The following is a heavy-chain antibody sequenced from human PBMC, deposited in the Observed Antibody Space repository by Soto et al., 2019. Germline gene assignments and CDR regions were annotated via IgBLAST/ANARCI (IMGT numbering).Heavy chain of an antibody. CDR3: ARDSSASATSYSFDY. J-gene: IGHJ4*02. CDR1: GYKFINHY. D-gene: IGHD3-10*01. Sequence: GAAVKFSCKASGYKFINHYIHWVRQAPGVGLEWMGIINPNGGGTDYAQKFQGRVTMTTDTYASTVHMELSSLRSEDTAVYFCARDSSASATSYSFDYWGQGTLVTVSS. V-gene: IGHV1-46*01. CDR2: INPNGGGT.